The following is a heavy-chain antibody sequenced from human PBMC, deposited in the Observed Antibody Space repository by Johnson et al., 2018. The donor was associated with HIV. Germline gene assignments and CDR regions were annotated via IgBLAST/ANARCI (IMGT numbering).Heavy chain of an antibody. D-gene: IGHD3-10*01. CDR3: ARLCYYEAFDI. V-gene: IGHV3-20*04. Sequence: VQLVESGGGVVRPGGSLRLSCAASGFTFGGYAMSWVRQAPGKGLEWVAVINCDGGNKCYPDSVKGRFTISRDNSKNTLFLQMNSLRAEDTAVYYCARLCYYEAFDIWGQGTMVTVSS. CDR2: INCDGGNK. J-gene: IGHJ3*02. CDR1: GFTFGGYA.